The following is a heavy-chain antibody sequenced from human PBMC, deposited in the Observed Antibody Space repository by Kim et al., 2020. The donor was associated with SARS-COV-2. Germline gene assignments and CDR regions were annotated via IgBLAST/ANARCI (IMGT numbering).Heavy chain of an antibody. CDR2: INHSGST. Sequence: SETLSLTCAVYGGSFSGYYWSWIRQPPGKGLEWIGEINHSGSTNYNPSLKSRVTISVDTSKNQFSLKLSSVTAADTAVYYCARVSGSGSYPPDYWGQGTLVTVSS. CDR1: GGSFSGYY. V-gene: IGHV4-34*01. CDR3: ARVSGSGSYPPDY. J-gene: IGHJ4*02. D-gene: IGHD3-10*01.